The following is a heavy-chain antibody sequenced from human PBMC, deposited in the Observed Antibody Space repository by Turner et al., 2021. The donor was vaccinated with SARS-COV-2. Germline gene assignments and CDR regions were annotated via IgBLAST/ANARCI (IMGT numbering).Heavy chain of an antibody. Sequence: EEQLVESGGGLVQPGGSLRLSCTASGFTFSNWMHWVRQAPGKGLEWVANIKQDGSEKYFVGSVKGRFTISRDNAKNSLYLQMNSLRAEDTAVYHCARDPNSGASLWGQGILVTVSS. CDR3: ARDPNSGASL. D-gene: IGHD2-15*01. V-gene: IGHV3-7*04. CDR1: GFTFSNW. J-gene: IGHJ4*02. CDR2: IKQDGSEK.